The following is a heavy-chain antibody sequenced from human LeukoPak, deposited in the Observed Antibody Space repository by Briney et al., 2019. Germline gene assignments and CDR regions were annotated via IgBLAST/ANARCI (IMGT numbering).Heavy chain of an antibody. J-gene: IGHJ3*02. Sequence: ASVKVSCKASGYTFTSYGISWVRQAPGQGLEWMGWISGYNGNTGSAQKLQGRVSMTTDTSTSTAYMELRSLRSDDTAVYYCARDRSPDFWSGDYRDAFDIWGQGTMVTVSS. CDR2: ISGYNGNT. D-gene: IGHD3-3*01. V-gene: IGHV1-18*01. CDR1: GYTFTSYG. CDR3: ARDRSPDFWSGDYRDAFDI.